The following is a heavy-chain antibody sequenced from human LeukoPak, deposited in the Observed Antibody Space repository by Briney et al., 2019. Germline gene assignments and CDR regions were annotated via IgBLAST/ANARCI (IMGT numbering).Heavy chain of an antibody. CDR1: GFTFSTYS. CDR2: ILHDGHNQ. Sequence: GGSLRLSCAASGFTFSTYSMHWVRQAPGKGLEWVALILHDGHNQYYTESVKGRFTISRDNSKNTLYLQMNSLRAEDTAVYYCARIPKTSYAYYDFWSGSGYYYYMDVWGKGTTVTVSS. D-gene: IGHD3-3*01. CDR3: ARIPKTSYAYYDFWSGSGYYYYMDV. V-gene: IGHV3-30*04. J-gene: IGHJ6*03.